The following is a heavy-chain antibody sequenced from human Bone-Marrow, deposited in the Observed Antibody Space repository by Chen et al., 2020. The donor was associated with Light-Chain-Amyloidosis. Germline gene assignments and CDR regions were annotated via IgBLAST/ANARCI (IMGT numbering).Heavy chain of an antibody. D-gene: IGHD5-12*01. V-gene: IGHV5-51*01. CDR3: ARRRDGYNFDY. Sequence: EVQLEQSGPEVKKPGEYLKISCKGSGYTVPNYWIGWVRQMPGKGLEWMGVIYPDDSDARYSPSFEGQVTISADKSITTAYLQWRSLKASDTAMYYCARRRDGYNFDYWGQGTLVTVSS. CDR1: GYTVPNYW. CDR2: IYPDDSDA. J-gene: IGHJ4*02.